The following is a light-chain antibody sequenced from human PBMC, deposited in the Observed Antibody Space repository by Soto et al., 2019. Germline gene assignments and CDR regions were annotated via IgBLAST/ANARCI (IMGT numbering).Light chain of an antibody. CDR1: QSVSSY. Sequence: EIVLTQSPATLSLSPGERATLSCRASQSVSSYLAWYQQKPGQAPRLLIYDASTRATGIPARISGSGSGTDFTLTISSIEPEDFAVDYCEQRSNWHPWTFGQGTKVEIK. CDR3: EQRSNWHPWT. V-gene: IGKV3-11*01. J-gene: IGKJ1*01. CDR2: DAS.